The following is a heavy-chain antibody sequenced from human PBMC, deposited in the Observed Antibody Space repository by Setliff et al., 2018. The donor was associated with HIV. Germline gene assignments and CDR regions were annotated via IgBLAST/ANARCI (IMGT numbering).Heavy chain of an antibody. J-gene: IGHJ3*02. CDR3: ARSSAERSAVRGLAIAFDI. CDR2: VYYSGST. Sequence: SETLSLTCTVSGGSISSGVFYWSWIRQHPGRGLEWIGYVYYSGSTYYNPSLKSRVAVSVDTSKNQFSLSLSSVTAADTAVYYCARSSAERSAVRGLAIAFDIWGPGTKVTVSS. D-gene: IGHD3-10*01. V-gene: IGHV4-31*03. CDR1: GGSISSGVFY.